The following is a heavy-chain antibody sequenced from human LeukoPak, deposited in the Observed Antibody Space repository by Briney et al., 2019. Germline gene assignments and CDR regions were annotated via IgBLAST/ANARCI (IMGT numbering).Heavy chain of an antibody. D-gene: IGHD3-22*01. V-gene: IGHV4-59*08. CDR3: ARQIRGGYYDSSGYYNWFDP. CDR2: IYYSGST. CDR1: GGSISSYY. J-gene: IGHJ5*02. Sequence: PSETLSLTCTVSGGSISSYYWSWIRQPPGKGLEWIGYIYYSGSTNYNPSLKSRVTISVDTSKNQFSLKLSSVTAADTAVYYCARQIRGGYYDSSGYYNWFDPWGQGTLVTVSS.